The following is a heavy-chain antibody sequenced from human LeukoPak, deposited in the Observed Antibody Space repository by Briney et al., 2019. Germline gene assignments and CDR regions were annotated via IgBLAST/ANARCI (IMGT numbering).Heavy chain of an antibody. Sequence: GGSLRLSCAASGFTFSTYSMNWVRQAPGKGLEWVSYISGSSGNIDYTDSVKGRFTVSRDNAENSQYLQMNSLRDEDTAVYYCARDLNWAFDSWGQGTLVTVSS. CDR2: ISGSSGNI. V-gene: IGHV3-48*02. D-gene: IGHD7-27*01. CDR1: GFTFSTYS. CDR3: ARDLNWAFDS. J-gene: IGHJ4*02.